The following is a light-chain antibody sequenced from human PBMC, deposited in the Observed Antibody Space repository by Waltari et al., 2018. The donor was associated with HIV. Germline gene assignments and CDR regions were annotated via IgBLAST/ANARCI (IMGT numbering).Light chain of an antibody. J-gene: IGLJ1*01. CDR1: SSDVGGYNY. CDR3: SSYTSSSTFYV. Sequence: QSALTQPASVSGSPGQSITISCTGTSSDVGGYNYVSWYQQHPGKAPKPMIYDVSNRPSGVSNRFSCSKSGNTASLTISGLQAEDEADYYCSSYTSSSTFYVFGTGTKVTVL. CDR2: DVS. V-gene: IGLV2-14*01.